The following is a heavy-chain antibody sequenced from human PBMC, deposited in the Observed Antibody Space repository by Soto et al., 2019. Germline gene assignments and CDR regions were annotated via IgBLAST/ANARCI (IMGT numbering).Heavy chain of an antibody. CDR3: ATSHTVPLVPPAYFDY. Sequence: GESLKISCRGSGYSSTWHWIAWGRQSPGKGLERMGSIYPGDSDTRYSPSFQGQVTISAEKSINTAYLQWSRLEASDTAMYYCATSHTVPLVPPAYFDYWGQGTLVTVSS. CDR1: GYSSTWHW. CDR2: IYPGDSDT. V-gene: IGHV5-51*01. D-gene: IGHD2-8*01. J-gene: IGHJ4*02.